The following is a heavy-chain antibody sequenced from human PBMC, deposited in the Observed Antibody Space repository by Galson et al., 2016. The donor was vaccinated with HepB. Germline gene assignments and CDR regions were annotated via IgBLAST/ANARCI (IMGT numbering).Heavy chain of an antibody. D-gene: IGHD6-6*01. CDR1: GDSVSSNSAT. J-gene: IGHJ6*02. Sequence: CAISGDSVSSNSATWNWIRQSPSRGLEWLGRTYYRSKWYNDYAVSVKSRITINPDTSKSQFSLKLNYVTTADTAVYYCARCSRSSAYYYYGMDVWGQGTTVIVSS. V-gene: IGHV6-1*01. CDR2: TYYRSKWYN. CDR3: ARCSRSSAYYYYGMDV.